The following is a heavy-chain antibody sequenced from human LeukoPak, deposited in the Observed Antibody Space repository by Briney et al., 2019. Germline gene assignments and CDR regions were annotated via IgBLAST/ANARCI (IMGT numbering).Heavy chain of an antibody. CDR3: ARMNRYYWSPQLNYFDY. V-gene: IGHV4-34*01. Sequence: SETLSLTCAVYGGSFSGYYWSWIRQPPGKGLEWIGEINHSGSTNYNPSLKSRVTTSVDTSKNQFSLKLSSVTAADTAVYYCARMNRYYWSPQLNYFDYWGQGTLVTVSS. J-gene: IGHJ4*02. CDR1: GGSFSGYY. D-gene: IGHD1-20*01. CDR2: INHSGST.